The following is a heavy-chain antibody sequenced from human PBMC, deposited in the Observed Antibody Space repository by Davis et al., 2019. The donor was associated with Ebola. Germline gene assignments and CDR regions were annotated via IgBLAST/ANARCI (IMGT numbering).Heavy chain of an antibody. J-gene: IGHJ2*01. V-gene: IGHV4-34*01. D-gene: IGHD3-10*01. CDR2: INHSGST. Sequence: SETLSLTCAVYGGSFSGYYWSWIRQPPGKGLEWIGEINHSGSTNYNPSLKSRVTISVDTSKNQFSLKLRSVTAADTAVYYCARRVRESTDWYFDSWGRGTLVTVSS. CDR1: GGSFSGYY. CDR3: ARRVRESTDWYFDS.